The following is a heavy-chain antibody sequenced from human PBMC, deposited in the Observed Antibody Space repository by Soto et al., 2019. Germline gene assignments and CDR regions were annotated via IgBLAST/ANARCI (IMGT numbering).Heavy chain of an antibody. D-gene: IGHD6-6*01. Sequence: GGSLRLSCAASGFTFSSYGMHWVRQAPGKGLEWVVVISYDGSNKYYADSVKGRFTISRDNSKNTLYLQMNSLRAEDTAVYYCAKQGIAARSYYYYYGMDVWGQGTTVTVSS. CDR2: ISYDGSNK. J-gene: IGHJ6*02. CDR3: AKQGIAARSYYYYYGMDV. CDR1: GFTFSSYG. V-gene: IGHV3-30*18.